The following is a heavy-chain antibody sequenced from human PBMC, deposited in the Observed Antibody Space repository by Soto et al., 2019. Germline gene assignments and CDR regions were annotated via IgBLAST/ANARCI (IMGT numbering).Heavy chain of an antibody. V-gene: IGHV1-18*04. CDR2: ISAYNGNT. CDR3: ARDRAVGAGGY. J-gene: IGHJ4*02. CDR1: GYTFTSYG. Sequence: QVQLVQSGAEVKKPGASVKVSCKASGYTFTSYGISWVRQAPGQGLEWMGWISAYNGNTNYAQKLQGRVTLTTDTPTRTAYMELRRLGSDDTAVYYCARDRAVGAGGYWGQGTLVTVAS. D-gene: IGHD3-16*01.